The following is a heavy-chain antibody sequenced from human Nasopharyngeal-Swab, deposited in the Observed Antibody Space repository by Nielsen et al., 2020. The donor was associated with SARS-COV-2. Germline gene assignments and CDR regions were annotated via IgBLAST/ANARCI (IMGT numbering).Heavy chain of an antibody. CDR3: ARGQSKITMIVVVFTIWEYCFDY. CDR1: GGSFSDSP. V-gene: IGHV4-34*01. J-gene: IGHJ4*02. D-gene: IGHD3-22*01. Sequence: SETLSLTCAVYGGSFSDSPWSWLRLLPGNRLEWIGEINHRGGTAYRSSLKSRVSISVDTSKNQFSLRLNSVTAADTAVYYCARGQSKITMIVVVFTIWEYCFDYWGQGTLVTVSS. CDR2: INHRGGT.